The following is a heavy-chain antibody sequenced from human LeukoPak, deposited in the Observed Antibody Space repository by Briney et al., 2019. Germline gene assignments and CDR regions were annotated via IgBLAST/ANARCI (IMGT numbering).Heavy chain of an antibody. Sequence: SETLSLTCAVYGGSFSGYYWSWIRQPPGKGLEWIGEINHSGSTNYNPSLKSRVTISVDTSKNQFSLKLSSVTAADTAVYYCARGVPRSLKWFDYWGQGTLVTVSS. CDR1: GGSFSGYY. CDR3: ARGVPRSLKWFDY. CDR2: INHSGST. J-gene: IGHJ4*02. V-gene: IGHV4-34*01. D-gene: IGHD2-8*01.